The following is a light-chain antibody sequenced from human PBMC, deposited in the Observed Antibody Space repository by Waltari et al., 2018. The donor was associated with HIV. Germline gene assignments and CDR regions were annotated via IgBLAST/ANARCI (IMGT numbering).Light chain of an antibody. CDR3: MQALQTPRT. V-gene: IGKV2-28*01. Sequence: DIVMTQSPLSLPVTPGEPASISCRASQSLLHSNGYNYLDWYRQKPGQSPQLLIYLGSNRASGVPDRFSGSGSGTDFTLKIRRVEAEDVGFYYCMQALQTPRTFGQGTKVEIK. J-gene: IGKJ1*01. CDR1: QSLLHSNGYNY. CDR2: LGS.